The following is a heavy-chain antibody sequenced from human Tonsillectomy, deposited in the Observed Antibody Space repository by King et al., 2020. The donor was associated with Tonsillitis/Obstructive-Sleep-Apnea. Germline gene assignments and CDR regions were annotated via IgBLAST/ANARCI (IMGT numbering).Heavy chain of an antibody. D-gene: IGHD3-10*01. J-gene: IGHJ4*02. CDR1: GISFSSYG. CDR3: ASGGDY. Sequence: VQLVESGGGVVQPGRSLRLSCAASGISFSSYGMHWVRQAPGKGLEWVAVISYDGNNKYYADSVKGRFTISRDNSKNTLYLQMNSLRAEDTAVCYCASGGDYWGQGTLVTVSS. CDR2: ISYDGNNK. V-gene: IGHV3-30*03.